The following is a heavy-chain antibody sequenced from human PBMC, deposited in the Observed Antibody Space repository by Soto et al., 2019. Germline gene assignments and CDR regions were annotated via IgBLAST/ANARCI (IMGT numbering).Heavy chain of an antibody. Sequence: GGSLRLSCAASGFTFSSYWMSWVRQAPGKGLEWVANIKQDGSEKYYVDSVKGRFTISRDNAKNSLYLQMNSLRAEDTAVYYCAREDGAMGASYYYYMDVWGKGTTVTVSS. J-gene: IGHJ6*03. CDR3: AREDGAMGASYYYYMDV. CDR2: IKQDGSEK. CDR1: GFTFSSYW. D-gene: IGHD3-16*01. V-gene: IGHV3-7*01.